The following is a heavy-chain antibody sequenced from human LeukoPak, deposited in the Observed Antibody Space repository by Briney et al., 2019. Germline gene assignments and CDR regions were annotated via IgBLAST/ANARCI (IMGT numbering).Heavy chain of an antibody. D-gene: IGHD3-16*01. CDR1: GFTFTDAW. V-gene: IGHV3-15*01. CDR3: TTEFWGSSNY. CDR2: ISTKAYGDAA. Sequence: GGSLRLSCAASGFTFTDAWMTWVRQAPGEGLEWVGRISTKAYGDAAEYAAPVKGRFTISRDDSKTTLYLQMISLQIEDTGVYYCTTEFWGSSNYWGQGTLVTVSS. J-gene: IGHJ4*02.